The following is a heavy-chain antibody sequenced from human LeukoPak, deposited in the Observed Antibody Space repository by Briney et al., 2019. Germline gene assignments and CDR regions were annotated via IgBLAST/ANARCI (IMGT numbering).Heavy chain of an antibody. CDR1: GFTFSDYY. Sequence: GGSLRLSCAASGFTFSDYYTSWIRQAPGKGLEWVSYISSSGSTIYYADSVKGRFTISRDNAKNSLYLQMNSLRAEDTAVYYCARDVTERLTIFGVVTPTFDYWGQGTLVTVSS. J-gene: IGHJ4*02. D-gene: IGHD3-3*01. CDR2: ISSSGSTI. CDR3: ARDVTERLTIFGVVTPTFDY. V-gene: IGHV3-11*01.